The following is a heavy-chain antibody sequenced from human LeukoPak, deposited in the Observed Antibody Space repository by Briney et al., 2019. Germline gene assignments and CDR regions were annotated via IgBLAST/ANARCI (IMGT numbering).Heavy chain of an antibody. V-gene: IGHV4-59*08. CDR2: IHDSGST. CDR1: GGSISNYY. D-gene: IGHD5-24*01. Sequence: PSETLSLTCTVSGGSISNYYWSWIRQSPEKGLEWIGYIHDSGSTNYNPSLKSRVTISVDTSKNQFSLKLSSVTAADTAVYYCARLDAAAGRYLQFFYWGQGTLVTVSS. J-gene: IGHJ4*02. CDR3: ARLDAAAGRYLQFFY.